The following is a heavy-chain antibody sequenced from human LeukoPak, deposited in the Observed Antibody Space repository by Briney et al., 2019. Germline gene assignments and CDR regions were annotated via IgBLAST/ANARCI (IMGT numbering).Heavy chain of an antibody. D-gene: IGHD2-15*01. CDR2: ISYDGNNK. J-gene: IGHJ4*02. V-gene: IGHV3-30*18. CDR1: GLTFSNYG. Sequence: GGSLRLSCAASGLTFSNYGMHWVRQAPGKGLEWVGVISYDGNNKYYADSVKGRFTISRDNSKNTLFLQMNSLRAEDTAVYYCAKGVDYCSGGSCPADYWGPGTLVTVSS. CDR3: AKGVDYCSGGSCPADY.